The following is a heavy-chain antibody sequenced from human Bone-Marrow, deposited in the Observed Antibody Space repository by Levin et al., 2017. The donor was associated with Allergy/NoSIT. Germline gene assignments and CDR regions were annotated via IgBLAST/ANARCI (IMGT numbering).Heavy chain of an antibody. Sequence: PSETLSLTCTVSGASISHFYWTWIRQPPGKGLEWIGYIYYSGNTNYNPSLKSRVTISQDTSKNQVSLKLTSVTAADTAVYFCARVQVASGYDDFYFDSWGQGTLVIVSS. CDR1: GASISHFY. J-gene: IGHJ4*02. D-gene: IGHD3-22*01. V-gene: IGHV4-59*01. CDR2: IYYSGNT. CDR3: ARVQVASGYDDFYFDS.